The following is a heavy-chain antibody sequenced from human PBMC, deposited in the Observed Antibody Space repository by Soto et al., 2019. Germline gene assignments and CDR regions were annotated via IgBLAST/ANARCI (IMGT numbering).Heavy chain of an antibody. CDR2: ISAYNGNT. D-gene: IGHD5-18*01. J-gene: IGHJ6*02. CDR1: GYTFTSYG. V-gene: IGHV1-18*01. Sequence: EASVKVSCKASGYTFTSYGISWVRQAPGQGLEWMGWISAYNGNTNYAQKLQGRVTMTTDTSTSTAYMELRSLRSDDTAVYYCARAGGYSYGQPHYYYYGMDVWGQGTTVTVSS. CDR3: ARAGGYSYGQPHYYYYGMDV.